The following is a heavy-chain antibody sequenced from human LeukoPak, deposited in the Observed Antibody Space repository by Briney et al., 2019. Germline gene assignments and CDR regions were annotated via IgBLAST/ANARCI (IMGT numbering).Heavy chain of an antibody. Sequence: SETLSLTCTVSGGSISSYYWSWIRQPPGKGLEWIGYIYYSGSTNYNPSLKSRVTISVDTSKNQFSLKLSSVTDADTAVYYCARNVWQWSIDYWGQGTLVTVSS. CDR3: ARNVWQWSIDY. CDR1: GGSISSYY. J-gene: IGHJ4*02. V-gene: IGHV4-59*01. CDR2: IYYSGST. D-gene: IGHD6-19*01.